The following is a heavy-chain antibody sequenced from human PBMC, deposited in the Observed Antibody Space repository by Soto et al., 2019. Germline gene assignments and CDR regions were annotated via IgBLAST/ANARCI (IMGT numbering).Heavy chain of an antibody. J-gene: IGHJ3*01. V-gene: IGHV3-43*01. CDR2: ISWDGGST. Sequence: GGSLRLSCAASGFTFDDYTMHGVRQAPGKGLEWVSLISWDGGSTYYADSVKGRFTISRDNSKNSLYLQMNSLRTEDTALYYCAKVGYSSSWWSGAFHLWGPAPLVTVSS. CDR3: AKVGYSSSWWSGAFHL. CDR1: GFTFDDYT. D-gene: IGHD6-13*01.